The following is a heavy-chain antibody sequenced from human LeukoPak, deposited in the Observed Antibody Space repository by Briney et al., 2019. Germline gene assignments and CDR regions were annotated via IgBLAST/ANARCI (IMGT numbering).Heavy chain of an antibody. V-gene: IGHV4-59*01. CDR3: ASYSGSYWTGYYYYYMDV. Sequence: SETLSLTCTVSGGSISSYYWSWLRQPPGKGLEWIGYIYYSGSTNYNPSLKSRVTISVDTSKNQFSLKLSSVTAADTAVYYCASYSGSYWTGYYYYYMDVWGKGTTVTVSS. J-gene: IGHJ6*03. CDR2: IYYSGST. CDR1: GGSISSYY. D-gene: IGHD1-26*01.